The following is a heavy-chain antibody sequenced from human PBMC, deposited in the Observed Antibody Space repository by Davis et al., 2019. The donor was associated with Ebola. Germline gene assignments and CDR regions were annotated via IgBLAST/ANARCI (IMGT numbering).Heavy chain of an antibody. V-gene: IGHV4-31*03. J-gene: IGHJ6*02. Sequence: LRLSCTVSGGSISSGGYYWSWIRQHPGKGLAWIGYIYYSGSTYYNPSLKSRVTISVDTSKNQFSLKLSSVTAADTAVYYCAGYSSSSSDLYYYYGMDVWGQGTTVTVSS. CDR2: IYYSGST. CDR3: AGYSSSSSDLYYYYGMDV. D-gene: IGHD6-6*01. CDR1: GGSISSGGYY.